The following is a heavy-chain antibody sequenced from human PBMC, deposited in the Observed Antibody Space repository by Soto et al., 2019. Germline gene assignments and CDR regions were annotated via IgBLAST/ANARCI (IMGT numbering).Heavy chain of an antibody. Sequence: KPSETLSLTCTVSGGSISSGGYYWSWIRQHPGRGLEWIGYIYYNGNTYYNPSLKSRVTVSVDTSKNQFSLNVRSVTAADTAVYYCARCSLVVIPVPGFDPLCQGTLVTVS. CDR2: IYYNGNT. D-gene: IGHD2-15*01. V-gene: IGHV4-31*03. CDR1: GGSISSGGYY. J-gene: IGHJ5*02. CDR3: ARCSLVVIPVPGFDP.